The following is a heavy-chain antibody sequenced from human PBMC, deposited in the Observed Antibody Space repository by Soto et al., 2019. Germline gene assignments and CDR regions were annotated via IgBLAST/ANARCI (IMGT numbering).Heavy chain of an antibody. Sequence: QVQLVQSGAEVKKPGASVKVSCKASGGTFSSYAISWVRQAPGQGLEWMGGIIPIFGTANYAQKFQGRVTITADESTSTAYMELSSLRSEDTAVYYCARDKSQDVAMATIFFDYWGQGTLVTVSS. J-gene: IGHJ4*02. CDR2: IIPIFGTA. CDR3: ARDKSQDVAMATIFFDY. D-gene: IGHD5-12*01. CDR1: GGTFSSYA. V-gene: IGHV1-69*01.